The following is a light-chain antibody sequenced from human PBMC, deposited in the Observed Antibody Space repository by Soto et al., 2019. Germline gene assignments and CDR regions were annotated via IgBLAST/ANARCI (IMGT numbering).Light chain of an antibody. CDR2: GAS. J-gene: IGKJ4*01. CDR1: QSVGTY. V-gene: IGKV3-15*01. CDR3: QQYSVWPLVT. Sequence: EIVMTQSPATLSVSPGERATLSCRASQSVGTYLAWYQQKAGQTPRLLIFGASTRATGIPARFSGSGSGSEFTLTISSLQSEDFAVYYCQQYSVWPLVTFGGGTKVEIK.